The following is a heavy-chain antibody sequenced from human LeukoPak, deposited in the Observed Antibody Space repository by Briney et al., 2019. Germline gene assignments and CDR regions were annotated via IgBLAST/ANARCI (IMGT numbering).Heavy chain of an antibody. CDR2: ISGSGGST. Sequence: GGSLRLSCAASGFTFSSYAMSWVRQAPGKGLEWVSAISGSGGSTYYADSVKGRFTISRDNSKNTLYLQMNSLRAEDTAVYYCAKGSVVWFGEFDSDYWGQGTLVTVSS. J-gene: IGHJ4*02. CDR3: AKGSVVWFGEFDSDY. V-gene: IGHV3-23*01. CDR1: GFTFSSYA. D-gene: IGHD3-10*01.